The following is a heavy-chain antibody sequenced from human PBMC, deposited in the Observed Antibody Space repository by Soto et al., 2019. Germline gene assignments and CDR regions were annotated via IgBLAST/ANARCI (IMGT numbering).Heavy chain of an antibody. CDR2: IYPGDSDT. J-gene: IGHJ5*02. Sequence: PGESLKISCKGSGYSFTSYWIGWVRQMPGKGLEWMGIIYPGDSDTRYSPSFQGQVTISADKSISTAYLQWSSLKASDTAMYYCARLSNYDFWSGYPNWFDPWGQGTRVTVSS. D-gene: IGHD3-3*01. CDR1: GYSFTSYW. V-gene: IGHV5-51*01. CDR3: ARLSNYDFWSGYPNWFDP.